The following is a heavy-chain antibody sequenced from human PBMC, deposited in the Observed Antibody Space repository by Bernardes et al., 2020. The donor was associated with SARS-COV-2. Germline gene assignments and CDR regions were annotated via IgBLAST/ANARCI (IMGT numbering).Heavy chain of an antibody. V-gene: IGHV4-39*07. CDR1: GGSISSSSYY. Sequence: SETLSLTCTVSGGSISSSSYYWGWIRQPPGKGLEWIGSIYYSGSTYYNPSLKSRVTISVDTSKNQFSLKLSSVTAADTAVYYCARDDAAGDIVVVPAAMAAFDIWGQGTMVTVSS. D-gene: IGHD2-2*01. J-gene: IGHJ3*02. CDR3: ARDDAAGDIVVVPAAMAAFDI. CDR2: IYYSGST.